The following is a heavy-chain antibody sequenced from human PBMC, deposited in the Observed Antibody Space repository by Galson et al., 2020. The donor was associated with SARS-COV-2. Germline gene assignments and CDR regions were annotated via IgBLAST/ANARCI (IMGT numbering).Heavy chain of an antibody. D-gene: IGHD1-26*01. CDR3: ARGWEVLRPNFDY. CDR1: GSTFNNYA. J-gene: IGHJ4*02. Sequence: GESLKISCAASGSTFNNYAMHWVRQAPGKGLEWVAVISHDGSTKYYADSVKGRFTISRDHSKNTLYLQMNSLRAEDTALYYCARGWEVLRPNFDYWGQGTLVTVSS. CDR2: ISHDGSTK. V-gene: IGHV3-30*01.